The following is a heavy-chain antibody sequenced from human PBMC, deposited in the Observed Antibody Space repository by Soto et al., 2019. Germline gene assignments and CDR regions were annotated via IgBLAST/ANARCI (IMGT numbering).Heavy chain of an antibody. CDR3: ARDSSGRQYYGMDV. V-gene: IGHV3-48*02. D-gene: IGHD3-22*01. J-gene: IGHJ6*02. CDR2: ITTTSSTM. Sequence: LRLSFTPSGFIFIDYSINWVRQAPGKGLEWISYITTTSSTMYYADSVKGRFTISRDNAKNSLYLQMNSLRDEDTAVYYCARDSSGRQYYGMDVWGQGTTVTAP. CDR1: GFIFIDYS.